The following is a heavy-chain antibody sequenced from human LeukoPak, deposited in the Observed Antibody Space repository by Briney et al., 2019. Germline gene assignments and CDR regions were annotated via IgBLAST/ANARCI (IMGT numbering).Heavy chain of an antibody. J-gene: IGHJ4*02. CDR2: IYHSGST. Sequence: SETLSLTCAVSGGSISSSNWWSWVRQPPGKGLEWIGEIYHSGSTYYNPSLKSRVTISVDTSKNQFSLKLSSVTAADTAVYYCARETEMATITWGQGTLVTVSS. V-gene: IGHV4-4*02. D-gene: IGHD5-24*01. CDR1: GGSISSSNW. CDR3: ARETEMATIT.